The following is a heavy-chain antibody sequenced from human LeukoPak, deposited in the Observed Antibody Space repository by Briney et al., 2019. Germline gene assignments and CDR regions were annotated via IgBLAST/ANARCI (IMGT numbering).Heavy chain of an antibody. D-gene: IGHD1-1*01. J-gene: IGHJ4*02. CDR3: ARRVVAGTTVDF. CDR1: GGSINSPNSY. V-gene: IGHV4-39*01. CDR2: IFHDGTT. Sequence: SETLSLTCTVSGGSINSPNSYWGWIRQPPGKGLEWIGSIFHDGTTFYSPSLKSRVTVSVDTSLNQFSLSLMSMTAADTAVYYCARRVVAGTTVDFWGQGNLVTVSS.